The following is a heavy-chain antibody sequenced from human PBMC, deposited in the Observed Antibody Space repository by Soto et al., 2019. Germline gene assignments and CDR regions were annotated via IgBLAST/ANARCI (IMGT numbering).Heavy chain of an antibody. V-gene: IGHV3-48*02. J-gene: IGHJ3*01. CDR3: ARHSPVVKTDAFDV. Sequence: EVQVVESGGGLVQPGGSLRLSCAASGVTFSSCSMNLVRQAPGKGLEWISHIDSSSTTIYYADSVKGRFTISRDHAKNTLYLQMISLRDEDTAVYYCARHSPVVKTDAFDVWGEGTMDTVAS. CDR1: GVTFSSCS. CDR2: IDSSSTTI. D-gene: IGHD2-21*01.